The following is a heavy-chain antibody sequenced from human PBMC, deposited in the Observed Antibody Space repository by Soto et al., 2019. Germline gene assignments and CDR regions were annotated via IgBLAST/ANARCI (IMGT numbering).Heavy chain of an antibody. D-gene: IGHD2-8*01. J-gene: IGHJ6*03. CDR3: ARARSYDGHMVTNGYRAV. CDR2: IHYSGST. V-gene: IGHV4-39*01. Sequence: QLEESGPGLVKPSETLSLTCTVSGDSVSSCCFYWAWIRQPPGKGLEWVGSIHYSGSTYYSWPLTIRGNISVDTSKTQLTLRLTFETAAYKAVYYCARARSYDGHMVTNGYRAVWGEGTPVTVS. CDR1: GDSVSSCCFY.